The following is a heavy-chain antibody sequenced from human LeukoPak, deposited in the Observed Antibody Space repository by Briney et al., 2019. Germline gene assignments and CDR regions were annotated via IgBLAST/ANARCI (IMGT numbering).Heavy chain of an antibody. CDR2: ISSNGGST. CDR3: ARDYGSGSPNPNWFDP. CDR1: GFTFSSYA. Sequence: GGSPRLSCAASGFTFSSYAMHWVRQAPGKGLEYVSAISSNGGSTYYANSVKGRFTISRDNSKNTLYLQMGSLRAEDMAVYYCARDYGSGSPNPNWFDPWGQGTLVTVSS. V-gene: IGHV3-64*01. D-gene: IGHD3-10*01. J-gene: IGHJ5*02.